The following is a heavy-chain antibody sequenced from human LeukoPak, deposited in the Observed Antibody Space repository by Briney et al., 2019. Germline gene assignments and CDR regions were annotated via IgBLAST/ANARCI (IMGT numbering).Heavy chain of an antibody. CDR3: ARGTSDARYYFDY. CDR1: GFTFSDYY. J-gene: IGHJ4*02. Sequence: GGSLRLSCAASGFTFSDYYMSWIRQAPGKGLEWVSYISRSGSNIYYADSVKGRFTISRDNAKNSLYLQMNSLRAEDTALYYCARGTSDARYYFDYWGQGILVTVSS. CDR2: ISRSGSNI. V-gene: IGHV3-11*01. D-gene: IGHD1-1*01.